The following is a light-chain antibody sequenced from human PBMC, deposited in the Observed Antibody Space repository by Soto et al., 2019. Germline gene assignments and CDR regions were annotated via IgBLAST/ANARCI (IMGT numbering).Light chain of an antibody. CDR1: SSDIGGYNY. Sequence: QSALTKPASVSGSPGQSITISCTGTSSDIGGYNYVSWYQHHPGKAPKLMIYEVGNRPSGVSNRFSGSKSGNTASLTISGLQAEDEGDYYCSSYTSRSTLVFGGGTKLTVL. J-gene: IGLJ2*01. CDR2: EVG. V-gene: IGLV2-14*01. CDR3: SSYTSRSTLV.